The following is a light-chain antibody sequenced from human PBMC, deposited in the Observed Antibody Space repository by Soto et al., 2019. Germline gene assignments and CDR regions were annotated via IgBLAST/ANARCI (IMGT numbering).Light chain of an antibody. V-gene: IGKV1-5*03. J-gene: IGKJ1*01. CDR2: KAS. CDR3: QQYNSYRA. Sequence: DIQMTQSPSTLSASVGDRVTITCRASESIDSWLAWHQQKPGRAPKLLISKASSLESGVPSRFSGSGFGTEFTLTISSLQPDDFATDYCQQYNSYRAFGQGTKVEI. CDR1: ESIDSW.